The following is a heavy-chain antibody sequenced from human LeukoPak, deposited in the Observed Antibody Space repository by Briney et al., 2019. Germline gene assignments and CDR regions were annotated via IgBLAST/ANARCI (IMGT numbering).Heavy chain of an antibody. D-gene: IGHD1-14*01. CDR1: GFTFSNYG. CDR3: ARNQRRLDY. V-gene: IGHV3-7*01. Sequence: QPGGSLRLSCAASGFTFSNYGMSWVRQAPGKGLELVANIKQDGSEKYYVDSVKGRFTISRDNAKNSLYLQMNSLRAEDTAVYYCARNQRRLDYWGQGTLVTVSS. CDR2: IKQDGSEK. J-gene: IGHJ4*02.